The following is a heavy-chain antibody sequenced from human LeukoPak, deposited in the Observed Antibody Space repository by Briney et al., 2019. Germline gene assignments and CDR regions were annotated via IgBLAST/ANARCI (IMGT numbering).Heavy chain of an antibody. V-gene: IGHV4-61*05. CDR2: VSYDGST. Sequence: SETLSLTCTVSGGSISSSSYYWGWIRQPPGKGLEWIGYVSYDGSTNYNPSLKSRVIILLDTSKNQLSLKLSSVTAADTAVYYCARSEQLIRTFDYWGQGTLVTVSS. CDR1: GGSISSSSYY. J-gene: IGHJ4*02. D-gene: IGHD6-13*01. CDR3: ARSEQLIRTFDY.